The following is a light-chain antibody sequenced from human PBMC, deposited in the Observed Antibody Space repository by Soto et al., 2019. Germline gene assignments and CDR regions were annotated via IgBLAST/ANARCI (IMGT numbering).Light chain of an antibody. Sequence: DIQMTQSPSSLSASVGDRVTITCRASQSISSFLNWYQQKPGKPPQLLIYATSSVQTGVPSRFRGSGSGTDFTLTITSLQPDDSATYYCQQSYSAPPITFGQGTRLEIK. CDR1: QSISSF. CDR3: QQSYSAPPIT. J-gene: IGKJ5*01. V-gene: IGKV1-39*01. CDR2: ATS.